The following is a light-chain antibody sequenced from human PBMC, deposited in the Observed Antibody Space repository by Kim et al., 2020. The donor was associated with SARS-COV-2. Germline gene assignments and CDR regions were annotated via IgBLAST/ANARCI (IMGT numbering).Light chain of an antibody. Sequence: SELTQPASASGPPGQRVTISCSGSNSNIGTNAVNWYHQLPGTAPKLLIYTNNQRLSGVPDRFSGSKSGTSASLAISELQSEDEAIYYCATWDDSLNAVVFGGGTQLTVL. CDR2: TNN. CDR3: ATWDDSLNAVV. J-gene: IGLJ2*01. CDR1: NSNIGTNA. V-gene: IGLV1-44*01.